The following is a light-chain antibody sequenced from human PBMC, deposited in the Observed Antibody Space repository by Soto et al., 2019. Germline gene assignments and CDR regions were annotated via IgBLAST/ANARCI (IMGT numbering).Light chain of an antibody. J-gene: IGKJ3*01. V-gene: IGKV3-20*01. CDR3: QQYGSSPFT. CDR1: QSVSSSY. CDR2: DTS. Sequence: EIVLTQSPGTLSLSPGERATLSCRASQSVSSSYLAWYQQKPGQAPRLLIYDTSSRATGIPDRFSGSGSGTDFTLTISRLEPEDFAVYYCQQYGSSPFTFGPGTKVDFK.